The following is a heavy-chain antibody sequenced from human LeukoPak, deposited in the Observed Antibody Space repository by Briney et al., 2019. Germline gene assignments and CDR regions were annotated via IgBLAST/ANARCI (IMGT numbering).Heavy chain of an antibody. V-gene: IGHV4-34*01. D-gene: IGHD2-2*01. J-gene: IGHJ4*02. CDR3: ASLIVVVPAAPSG. CDR2: INHSGST. CDR1: GGSFSGYY. Sequence: PSETLSLTCAVYGGSFSGYYWSWIRQPPGKGLEWIGEINHSGSTNYNPSLKSRVTISVDTSKNQFSLKLSSVTAADTAVYYCASLIVVVPAAPSGWGQGTLVTVSS.